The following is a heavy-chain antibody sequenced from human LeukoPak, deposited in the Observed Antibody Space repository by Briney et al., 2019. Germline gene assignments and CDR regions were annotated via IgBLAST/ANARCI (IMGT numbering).Heavy chain of an antibody. Sequence: SETLSLTCNVSGGSISDSNYYWGWIRQPPGRGLEWIGNIYYSGSTYYSPSLKSRVTVSVDTSKNQFSLKLSSVTAADTAVYYCARQSTIAAARIDPWGQGTLVTVSS. V-gene: IGHV4-39*01. CDR2: IYYSGST. J-gene: IGHJ5*02. CDR1: GGSISDSNYY. D-gene: IGHD6-25*01. CDR3: ARQSTIAAARIDP.